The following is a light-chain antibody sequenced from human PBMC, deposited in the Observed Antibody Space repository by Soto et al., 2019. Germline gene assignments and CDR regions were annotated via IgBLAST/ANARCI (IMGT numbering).Light chain of an antibody. CDR1: SSDVGGYNS. CDR3: SSYTTSSTHWV. Sequence: QSALTQPASVSGSPGQSITISCTGTSSDVGGYNSVSWYQQHPGKAPKLMIYEVSNRPSGVSNRFSGSKSGNTASLTISVLQAEDEADYYCSSYTTSSTHWVFGGVTKLTVL. CDR2: EVS. V-gene: IGLV2-14*01. J-gene: IGLJ3*02.